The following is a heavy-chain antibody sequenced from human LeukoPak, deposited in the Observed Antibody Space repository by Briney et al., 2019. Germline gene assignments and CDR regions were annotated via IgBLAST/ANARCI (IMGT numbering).Heavy chain of an antibody. CDR1: IDSFSIYY. CDR2: IYYSGST. V-gene: IGHV4-59*01. J-gene: IGHJ4*02. Sequence: SETLSLTCSVSIDSFSIYYCSCIRQPPGKGLEWIGYIYYSGSTNYNPSLKSRVNISVDTSKNQFSLKLSSVTAADTAVYDWAIKSYNPSLKSRVTISVATSKSPATLKLSTVTGKCTAGEPRTRGVDSGRGSFYAFDYWGQGTLVTVSS. D-gene: IGHD4-17*01. CDR3: AIKSYNPSLKSRVTISVATSKSPATLKLSTVTGKCTAGEPRTRGVDSGRGSFYAFDY.